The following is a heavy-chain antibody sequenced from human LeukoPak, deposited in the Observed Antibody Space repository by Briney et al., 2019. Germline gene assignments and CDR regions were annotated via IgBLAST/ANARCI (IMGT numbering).Heavy chain of an antibody. CDR2: ISAYNGNT. CDR3: ARGGLDSSSWYSPRGYYYYMDV. J-gene: IGHJ6*03. Sequence: ASVKVSCKASGYTFTSYGISWVRQAPGQGLEWMGWISAYNGNTNYAQKLQGRVTMTTDTSTSTAYMELRSLRSDDTAVYYCARGGLDSSSWYSPRGYYYYMDVWGKGTTVTVSS. D-gene: IGHD6-13*01. CDR1: GYTFTSYG. V-gene: IGHV1-18*01.